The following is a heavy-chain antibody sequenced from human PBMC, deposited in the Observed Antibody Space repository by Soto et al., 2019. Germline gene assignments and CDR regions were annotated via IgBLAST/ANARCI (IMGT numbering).Heavy chain of an antibody. D-gene: IGHD6-13*01. CDR2: IIPIFGTA. Sequence: SVKVSCKASGGTFSSYAISWVRQAPGQGLEWMGGIIPIFGTANYAQKFQGRVTITADESTSTAYMELSSLRSEDTAVYYCARDRPGAAAGTLGYWGQGTLVTVSS. CDR3: ARDRPGAAAGTLGY. V-gene: IGHV1-69*13. CDR1: GGTFSSYA. J-gene: IGHJ4*02.